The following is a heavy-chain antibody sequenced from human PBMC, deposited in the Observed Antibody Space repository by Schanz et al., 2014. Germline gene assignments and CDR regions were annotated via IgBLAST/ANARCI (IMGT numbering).Heavy chain of an antibody. CDR2: IIPPLRQT. D-gene: IGHD4-17*01. CDR1: GATFNSYA. CDR3: ARIIDGDYLY. V-gene: IGHV1-69*04. Sequence: QVQLVQSGAEVKKPGASVKVSCKSSGATFNSYAFGWVRQAPGPGFEWVGSIIPPLRQTRYAQKFEERVIITADTSTTTVYMDLASLTSDDTAVYFCARIIDGDYLYWGQGTLVTVSS. J-gene: IGHJ4*02.